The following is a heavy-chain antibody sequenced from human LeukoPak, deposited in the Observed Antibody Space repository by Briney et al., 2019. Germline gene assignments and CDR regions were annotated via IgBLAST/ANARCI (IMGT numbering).Heavy chain of an antibody. J-gene: IGHJ4*02. Sequence: GGSLRLSCAASGFTFSSYWMGWVRQAPGKGLEWVAVIWYDGSNKYYADSVKGRFTISRDNSKNTLYLQMNSLRAEDTAVYYCARDSSGLDYWGQGTLVTVSS. D-gene: IGHD3-22*01. CDR2: IWYDGSNK. CDR3: ARDSSGLDY. CDR1: GFTFSSYW. V-gene: IGHV3-33*08.